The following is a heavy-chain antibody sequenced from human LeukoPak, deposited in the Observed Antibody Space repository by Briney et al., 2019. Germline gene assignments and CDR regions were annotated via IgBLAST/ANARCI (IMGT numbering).Heavy chain of an antibody. D-gene: IGHD6-6*01. V-gene: IGHV4-61*02. Sequence: SETLSLTCNVSGGSISSGIYYWSWIRQPAGKGLEWIGRIHTSGSTNHNPSLTSRVTMSVDTSKNQFSLKLTSVTAADTAVYYCARETAELGRSFDYWGQGAQVTVSS. CDR2: IHTSGST. CDR1: GGSISSGIYY. J-gene: IGHJ4*02. CDR3: ARETAELGRSFDY.